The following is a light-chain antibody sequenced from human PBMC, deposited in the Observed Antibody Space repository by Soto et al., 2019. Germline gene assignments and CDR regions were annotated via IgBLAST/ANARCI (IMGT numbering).Light chain of an antibody. CDR3: QQRSNWPRT. V-gene: IGKV3-11*01. CDR2: DAS. Sequence: EIVLTQSPATLSLSPGERATLSCRASQSISSYLAWYQQKPGQAPRLLIYDASNRATGIPVRFSGSGSGTDFTLIISSLEPEDFAVYYCQQRSNWPRTFGPGTKVDIK. J-gene: IGKJ3*01. CDR1: QSISSY.